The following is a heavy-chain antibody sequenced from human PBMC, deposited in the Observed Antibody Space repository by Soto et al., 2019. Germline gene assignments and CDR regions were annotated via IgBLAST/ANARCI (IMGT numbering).Heavy chain of an antibody. CDR2: ISYDGSNK. CDR1: GFTFSSYA. V-gene: IGHV3-30-3*01. J-gene: IGHJ6*02. D-gene: IGHD6-13*01. CDR3: ARDLYSSSWYADYYYYYGMDV. Sequence: VQLVESGGGVVQPGRSLRLSCAASGFTFSSYAMHWVRQAPGKGLEWVAVISYDGSNKYYADSVKGRFTISRDNSKNTLYLQMNSLRAEDTAVYYCARDLYSSSWYADYYYYYGMDVWGQGTTVTVSS.